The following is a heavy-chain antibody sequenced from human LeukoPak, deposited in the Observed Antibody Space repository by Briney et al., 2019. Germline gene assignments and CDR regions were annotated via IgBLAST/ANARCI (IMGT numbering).Heavy chain of an antibody. J-gene: IGHJ4*02. D-gene: IGHD4-17*01. V-gene: IGHV3-74*01. CDR2: LSGDGSST. Sequence: GSLSLSCVASGFTFSTYRMHWVRQAPGKGLLWVSRLSGDGSSTRFADSLKGRLTISRDNAKNTLYLQMNSLRAEDTAVYFCARASTTVPNLLDNWGQGTLVTVSS. CDR3: ARASTTVPNLLDN. CDR1: GFTFSTYR.